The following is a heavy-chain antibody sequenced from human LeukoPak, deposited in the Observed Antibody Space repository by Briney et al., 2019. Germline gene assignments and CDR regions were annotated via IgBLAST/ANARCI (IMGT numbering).Heavy chain of an antibody. CDR1: GFTFSSYW. CDR2: IKQDGSEK. V-gene: IGHV3-7*01. Sequence: GGSLRLSCAASGFTFSSYWMSWVRQAPGKGLEWVANIKQDGSEKYYVDSVKGRFTISRDNAKNSLYLQMNSLRAEDTAVYYCATRIAVADHYYYYGMDVWGQGTTVTVSS. D-gene: IGHD6-19*01. CDR3: ATRIAVADHYYYYGMDV. J-gene: IGHJ6*02.